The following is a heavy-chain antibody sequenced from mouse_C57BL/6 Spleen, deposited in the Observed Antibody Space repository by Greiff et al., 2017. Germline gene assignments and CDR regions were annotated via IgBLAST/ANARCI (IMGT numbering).Heavy chain of an antibody. Sequence: EVKLQESGGGLVQPGGSLSLSCAASGFTFTDYYMSWVRQPPGKALEWLGFIRNKANGYTTEYSASVKGRFTISRDNSQSILYLQMNALRAEDSATYYCARSHVWSYAMDYWGQGTSVTVSS. CDR1: GFTFTDYY. D-gene: IGHD2-10*02. CDR2: IRNKANGYTT. J-gene: IGHJ4*01. CDR3: ARSHVWSYAMDY. V-gene: IGHV7-3*01.